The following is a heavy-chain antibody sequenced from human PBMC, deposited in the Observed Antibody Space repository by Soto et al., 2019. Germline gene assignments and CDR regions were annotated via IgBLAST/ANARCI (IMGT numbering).Heavy chain of an antibody. CDR3: ANWGGIDYGDYDYPIDY. CDR1: GFTFSSYA. CDR2: ISGSGGST. J-gene: IGHJ4*02. D-gene: IGHD4-17*01. V-gene: IGHV3-23*01. Sequence: GGSLRLSCAASGFTFSSYAMSWVRQAPGKGLEWVSAISGSGGSTYYADSVKGRFTISRDNSKNTLYLQMNSLRAEDTAVYYCANWGGIDYGDYDYPIDYWGQGTLVTVSS.